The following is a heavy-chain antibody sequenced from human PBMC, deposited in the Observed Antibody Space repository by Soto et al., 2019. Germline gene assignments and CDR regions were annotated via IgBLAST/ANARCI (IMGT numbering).Heavy chain of an antibody. J-gene: IGHJ2*01. Sequence: QVQLRESGPGLVKPSETLSLTCTVSGGSISSYYWSWIRQPPGKGLEWIGYIYYSGSTNYNPSLKSRVTISVDTSKNQFYLKLSSVTAADTAVYYCAREELQGGWLVRTWYFDLWGRGTLVTVSS. CDR1: GGSISSYY. CDR3: AREELQGGWLVRTWYFDL. V-gene: IGHV4-59*01. CDR2: IYYSGST. D-gene: IGHD6-19*01.